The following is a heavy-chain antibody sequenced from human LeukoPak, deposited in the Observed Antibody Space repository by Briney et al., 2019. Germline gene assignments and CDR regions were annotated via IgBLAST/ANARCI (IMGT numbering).Heavy chain of an antibody. V-gene: IGHV3-30*03. CDR3: ASKKYYYDSSGYSSPLDY. D-gene: IGHD3-22*01. Sequence: GGSLRLSCAASGFTFSSYAMSWVRQAPGKGLEGVAFISDDGSNKYYADSVKGRFTISRDNSKNTLYLQMNSLRAEDTAVYYCASKKYYYDSSGYSSPLDYWGQGTLVTVSS. CDR2: ISDDGSNK. CDR1: GFTFSSYA. J-gene: IGHJ4*02.